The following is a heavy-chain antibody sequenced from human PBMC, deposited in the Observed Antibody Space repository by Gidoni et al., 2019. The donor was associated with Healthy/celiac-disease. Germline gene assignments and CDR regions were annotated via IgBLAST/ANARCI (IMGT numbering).Heavy chain of an antibody. V-gene: IGHV4-31*03. Sequence: QVQLQESGPGLVKPSQTLSLTCTVSGGAISSGGYYWSWIRQHPGKGMEWIGYIYYSGSTYYNPSLKSRVTISVDTSKNQFSLKLSSVTAADTAVYYCARDRVVAATPRYYYGMDVWGQGTTVTVSS. D-gene: IGHD2-15*01. CDR1: GGAISSGGYY. CDR3: ARDRVVAATPRYYYGMDV. J-gene: IGHJ6*02. CDR2: IYYSGST.